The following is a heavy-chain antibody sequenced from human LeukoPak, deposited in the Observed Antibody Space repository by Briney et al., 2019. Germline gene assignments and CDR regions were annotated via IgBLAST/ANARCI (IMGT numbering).Heavy chain of an antibody. CDR3: ASLKNSYDSSGYLVTDAFDI. CDR1: GYTFTSNG. Sequence: GASVKVSCKASGYTFTSNGISWVRQAPGQGLEWMGWISAYNGNTNYEQKLQGRVTMTTDTSTSTAYMELRSLRPDDTAVYYCASLKNSYDSSGYLVTDAFDIWGQGTMVTVSS. J-gene: IGHJ3*02. D-gene: IGHD3-22*01. CDR2: ISAYNGNT. V-gene: IGHV1-18*01.